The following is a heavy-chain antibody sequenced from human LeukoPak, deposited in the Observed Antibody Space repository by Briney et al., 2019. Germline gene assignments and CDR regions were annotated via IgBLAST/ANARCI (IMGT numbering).Heavy chain of an antibody. CDR1: GRSISSSSYY. CDR3: ASYPSGSYYWGYYFDY. J-gene: IGHJ4*02. D-gene: IGHD1-26*01. V-gene: IGHV4-39*01. Sequence: SQTLSLTCTLSGRSISSSSYYWGWIRQPRGKGLDWSGSIYYSGGTYYHPSLNSRVTISVDTSKNQFSLKLSSVTAADTAVYYCASYPSGSYYWGYYFDYWGQGTLVTVSS. CDR2: IYYSGGT.